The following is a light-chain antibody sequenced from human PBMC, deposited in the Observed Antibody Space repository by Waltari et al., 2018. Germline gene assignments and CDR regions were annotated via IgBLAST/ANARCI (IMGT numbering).Light chain of an antibody. J-gene: IGLJ2*01. V-gene: IGLV1-44*01. CDR3: ASWDDSLNGRWV. CDR1: YSNVGNNV. Sequence: QSELTQPPSASGTPGQTVTISCSGRYSNVGNNVVNWYQQFPGTAPKPLIYRKDQRPAGVPDRFSGSKSGTSASLAIIGLRAEDEADYYCASWDDSLNGRWVFGGGTKLTVL. CDR2: RKD.